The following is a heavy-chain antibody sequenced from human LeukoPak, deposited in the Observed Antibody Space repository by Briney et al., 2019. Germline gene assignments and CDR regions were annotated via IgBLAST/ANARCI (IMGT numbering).Heavy chain of an antibody. CDR3: VRLPYCTSSSCFAFHI. J-gene: IGHJ3*02. CDR2: IRDKTNSYTT. Sequence: GGSLRLSCAASGFTFSSYAMHWVRQAPGKGLEWVGRIRDKTNSYTTEYAASVKGRFGISGDDSRNSLYLQMNGLRTEDTAVYYCVRLPYCTSSSCFAFHIWGQGTMVTVSS. CDR1: GFTFSSYA. V-gene: IGHV3-72*01. D-gene: IGHD2-2*01.